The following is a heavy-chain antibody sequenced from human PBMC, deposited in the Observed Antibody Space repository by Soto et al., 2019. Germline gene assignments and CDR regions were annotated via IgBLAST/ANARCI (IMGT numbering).Heavy chain of an antibody. Sequence: PGGSLRLSCAASGFTFSSYWMSWVRQAPGKGLEWVANIKQDGSEKYYVDSVKGRFTISRDNAKNSLYLQMNSLRAEDTAVYYCANFPYYDFWSGYPLGYYGMDVWGQGTTVTGLL. CDR1: GFTFSSYW. CDR2: IKQDGSEK. D-gene: IGHD3-3*01. V-gene: IGHV3-7*03. J-gene: IGHJ6*02. CDR3: ANFPYYDFWSGYPLGYYGMDV.